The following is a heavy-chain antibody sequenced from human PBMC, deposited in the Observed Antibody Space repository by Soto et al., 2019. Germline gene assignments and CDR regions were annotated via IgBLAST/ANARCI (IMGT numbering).Heavy chain of an antibody. CDR3: ARGGEPIDY. D-gene: IGHD2-21*01. CDR2: ISGYNGNT. V-gene: IGHV1-18*01. Sequence: ASVKVSCKASGYAFTSYGISWVRQAPGQRLEWMGWISGYNGNTKYSQKLQDRVTITRDTSASTAYMELSSLRSEDTAVYYCARGGEPIDYWGQGTLVTVSS. J-gene: IGHJ4*02. CDR1: GYAFTSYG.